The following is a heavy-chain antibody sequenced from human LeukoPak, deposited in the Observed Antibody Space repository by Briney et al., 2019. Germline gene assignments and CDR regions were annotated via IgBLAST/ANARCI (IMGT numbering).Heavy chain of an antibody. CDR1: GFTFTSYS. J-gene: IGHJ4*02. Sequence: GGSLRLSCAASGFTFTSYSMNWVRQAPGKGLEWVSTITTSDGNTYYADSVRGRFTVSRDNSKNTLYLQMNSLRAEDTAVYYCAKDGGLWVSAHWGDSWGRGTLVAVSS. V-gene: IGHV3-23*01. D-gene: IGHD7-27*01. CDR2: ITTSDGNT. CDR3: AKDGGLWVSAHWGDS.